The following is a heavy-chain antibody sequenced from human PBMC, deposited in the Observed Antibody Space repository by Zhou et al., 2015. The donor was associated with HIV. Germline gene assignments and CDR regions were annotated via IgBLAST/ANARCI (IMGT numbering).Heavy chain of an antibody. Sequence: QVQLVQSGAEVKKPGASVKVSCKASGYTFTGYYMHWVRQAPGQGLEWMGWINPNSGGTNYAQKFQGRVTITADESTSTAYMELSSLRSEDTAVYYCARGSKESGYYDSSGSFDYWGQGTLVTVSS. D-gene: IGHD3-22*01. V-gene: IGHV1-2*02. CDR3: ARGSKESGYYDSSGSFDY. J-gene: IGHJ4*02. CDR2: INPNSGGT. CDR1: GYTFTGYY.